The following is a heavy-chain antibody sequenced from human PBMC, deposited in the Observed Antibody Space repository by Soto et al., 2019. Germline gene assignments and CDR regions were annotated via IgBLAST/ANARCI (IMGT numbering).Heavy chain of an antibody. J-gene: IGHJ5*02. D-gene: IGHD1-1*01. CDR2: IIPIFGTA. V-gene: IGHV1-69*13. Sequence: SVKVSCKASGGTFSSYAISWVRQAPGQGLEWMGGIIPIFGTANYAQKFQGRVTITADESTSTAYMELSSLRSEDTAVYYCARDWEATGTTHWFDPWGQGTLVTVSS. CDR1: GGTFSSYA. CDR3: ARDWEATGTTHWFDP.